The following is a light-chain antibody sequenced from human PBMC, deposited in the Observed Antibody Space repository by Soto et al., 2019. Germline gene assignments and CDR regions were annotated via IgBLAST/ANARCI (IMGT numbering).Light chain of an antibody. J-gene: IGKJ5*01. CDR1: QSVSSSY. V-gene: IGKV3-20*01. CDR3: QQSGSSPLT. Sequence: EIVLTQSPGTLSLSPGERATLSCRASQSVSSSYLAWYQQTPGQAPSLLIYGASSRATGIPDRFSGSGSGTDFTLTISRLEPEDFAVYYCQQSGSSPLTFGQGTRLEIK. CDR2: GAS.